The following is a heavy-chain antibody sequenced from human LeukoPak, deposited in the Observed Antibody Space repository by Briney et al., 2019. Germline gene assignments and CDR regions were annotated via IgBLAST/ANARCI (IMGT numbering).Heavy chain of an antibody. J-gene: IGHJ5*02. V-gene: IGHV4-39*01. CDR2: IYYSGST. Sequence: SETLSLTCTVSGGSISSSSYYWGWIRQPPGKGLEWIGSIYYSGSTYYNPSLKSRVTISVDTSKNQFSLNLSSVTAADTAVYYCARSIVVVPAAISWFDPWGQGTLVTVSS. CDR3: ARSIVVVPAAISWFDP. CDR1: GGSISSSSYY. D-gene: IGHD2-2*01.